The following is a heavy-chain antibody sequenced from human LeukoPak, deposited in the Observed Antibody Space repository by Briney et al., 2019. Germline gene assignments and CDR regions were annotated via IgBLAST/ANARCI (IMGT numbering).Heavy chain of an antibody. CDR2: INHSGST. CDR1: GGSFSGYY. Sequence: SETPSLTCAVYGGSFSGYYWSWIRQPPGKGLEGIGEINHSGSTKYNPSLKSRGTISVDTSKNQFSLKLSSVTAADTAVYYCARVVYATSYYYYYMDVWGKGPTVTVSS. J-gene: IGHJ6*03. D-gene: IGHD2-8*01. V-gene: IGHV4-34*01. CDR3: ARVVYATSYYYYYMDV.